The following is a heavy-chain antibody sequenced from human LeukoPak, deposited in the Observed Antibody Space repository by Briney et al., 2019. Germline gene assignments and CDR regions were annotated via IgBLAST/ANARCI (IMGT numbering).Heavy chain of an antibody. J-gene: IGHJ4*02. CDR1: GFTFSSYW. D-gene: IGHD6-13*01. Sequence: GGSLRLSCAASGFTFSSYWMHWVRQAPGKGLVWVSRINSDGSSTSYADSVKGRFTISRDNAKNTLYLQMNSLRAEDTAVYYCARGRLQGSSWYSYPEDYWGQGTLVTVSS. V-gene: IGHV3-74*01. CDR3: ARGRLQGSSWYSYPEDY. CDR2: INSDGSST.